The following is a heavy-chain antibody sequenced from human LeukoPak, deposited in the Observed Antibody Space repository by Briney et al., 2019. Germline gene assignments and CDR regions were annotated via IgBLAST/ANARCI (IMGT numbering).Heavy chain of an antibody. Sequence: PGGSLRLSCAPSGFIFEDFAMHWVRQAPGKGLEWVALISYDGGNENYAGSVKGRFTISRDNSKNTLYLHMNSLRPEDTAVYYCARDPPFSSGWSQNHFDHWGQGTLVTVSS. J-gene: IGHJ4*02. CDR3: ARDPPFSSGWSQNHFDH. V-gene: IGHV3-30*04. CDR1: GFIFEDFA. CDR2: ISYDGGNE. D-gene: IGHD6-19*01.